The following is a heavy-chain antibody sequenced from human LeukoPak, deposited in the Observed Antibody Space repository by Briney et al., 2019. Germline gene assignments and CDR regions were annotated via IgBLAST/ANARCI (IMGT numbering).Heavy chain of an antibody. CDR3: ARDSSSWYVSEH. Sequence: GGSLRLSCAASGFIFSNAWMNWVRQAPGKGLEWVSGINWNGGSTGYADSVKGRFTISRDNAKNSLYLQMNSLRAEDTALYYCARDSSSWYVSEHWGQGTLVTVSS. CDR2: INWNGGST. J-gene: IGHJ1*01. V-gene: IGHV3-20*04. CDR1: GFIFSNAW. D-gene: IGHD6-13*01.